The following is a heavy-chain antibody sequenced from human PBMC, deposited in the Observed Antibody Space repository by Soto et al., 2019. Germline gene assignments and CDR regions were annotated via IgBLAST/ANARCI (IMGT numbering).Heavy chain of an antibody. D-gene: IGHD1-7*01. V-gene: IGHV1-69*02. CDR3: ARNGGYNCNYAYWYFDL. CDR2: IIPILGIA. J-gene: IGHJ2*01. Sequence: QVQLVQSGAEVKKPGSSVKVSCKASGGTFSSYTISWVRQAPGQGLEWMGRIIPILGIANYAQKFQGRVTITADKSTSTAYMELISLRSEDTAVYYCARNGGYNCNYAYWYFDLWGRGTLVTVSS. CDR1: GGTFSSYT.